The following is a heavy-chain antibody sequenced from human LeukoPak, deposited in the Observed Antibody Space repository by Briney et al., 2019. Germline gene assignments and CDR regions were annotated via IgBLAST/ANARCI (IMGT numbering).Heavy chain of an antibody. CDR2: IYYSGST. J-gene: IGHJ4*02. D-gene: IGHD4-11*01. CDR3: AGSRGAVSVDY. CDR1: GGSISSYY. V-gene: IGHV4-59*01. Sequence: SETLSLTXTVSGGSISSYYWSWIRQPPGKGLEWIGYIYYSGSTNYHPSLKSRVTISVDTSKNQFSLRLTSVTAADTAVYYCAGSRGAVSVDYWGQGTLVTVSS.